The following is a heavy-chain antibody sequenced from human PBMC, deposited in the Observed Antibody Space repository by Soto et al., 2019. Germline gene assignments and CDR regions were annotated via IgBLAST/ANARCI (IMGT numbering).Heavy chain of an antibody. V-gene: IGHV3-23*01. CDR1: GFNFRIYA. CDR3: AKDLRPDGRYDLDY. CDR2: MIGDGTSW. D-gene: IGHD1-26*01. Sequence: EVPLLESGGGLAQAGGSLRLSCAASGFNFRIYAMNWVRQAPGKGLEWVSVMIGDGTSWDYADSVRGRFTISRDNSKNTLYLQMNSLRAEDTAVYYCAKDLRPDGRYDLDYWGQGTLVTVSS. J-gene: IGHJ4*02.